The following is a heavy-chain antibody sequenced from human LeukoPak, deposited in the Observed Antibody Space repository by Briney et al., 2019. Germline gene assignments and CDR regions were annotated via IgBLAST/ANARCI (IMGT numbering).Heavy chain of an antibody. J-gene: IGHJ4*02. V-gene: IGHV1-18*01. CDR1: GYTFTSYG. CDR3: ARDLAFESDY. CDR2: ISVYNGNT. Sequence: ASVKVSCKASGYTFTSYGISWVRQAPGQGLEWMGWISVYNGNTNYSQSLQGRVTMTTDTSTNTAYMELRSLRSDDTAVYYCARDLAFESDYWGQGSLVIVSS. D-gene: IGHD3-3*02.